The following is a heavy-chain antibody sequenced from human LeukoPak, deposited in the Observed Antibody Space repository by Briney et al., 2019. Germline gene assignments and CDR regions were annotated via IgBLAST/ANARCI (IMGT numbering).Heavy chain of an antibody. CDR1: GFTFDDYG. D-gene: IGHD1-26*01. V-gene: IGHV3-20*04. J-gene: IGHJ3*02. Sequence: GGSLRLSCAASGFTFDDYGMSWVRQAPGKGLEWVSGINWNGGSTGYADSVKGRFTISRDNAKNSLYLQMNSLRAEDTALYYCARGVGATVRSAFDIWGQGTMVTVSS. CDR3: ARGVGATVRSAFDI. CDR2: INWNGGST.